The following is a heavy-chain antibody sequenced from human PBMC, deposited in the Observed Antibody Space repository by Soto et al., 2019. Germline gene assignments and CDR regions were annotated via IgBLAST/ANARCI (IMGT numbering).Heavy chain of an antibody. V-gene: IGHV3-48*04. Sequence: PGGSLRLSCAASGFTFSRYSMNWVRQAPGKGLEWVSYISSSGSTIYYADSVKGRFTISRDNAKNSLYLQMNSLRAEDTAVYYCARVLFKRYIVVVVAATPLSPLDPWGQGTLVTVSS. D-gene: IGHD2-15*01. CDR3: ARVLFKRYIVVVVAATPLSPLDP. CDR1: GFTFSRYS. CDR2: ISSSGSTI. J-gene: IGHJ5*02.